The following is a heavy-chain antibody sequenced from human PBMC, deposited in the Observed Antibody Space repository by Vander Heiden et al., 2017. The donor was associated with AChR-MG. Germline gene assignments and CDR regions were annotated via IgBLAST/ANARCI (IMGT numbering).Heavy chain of an antibody. Sequence: QVQLVQSVAEVKKPGSSVKVSCKASGGTFSSYAISWVRQAPGQGLEWMGGIIPIFGTENYAQKGQGRVTITADKSTSTAYMELRRMRSEDTAVYYFARGVVPANYYGMDVWGQGTTVTVSS. V-gene: IGHV1-69*06. CDR1: GGTFSSYA. D-gene: IGHD2-2*01. CDR3: ARGVVPANYYGMDV. CDR2: IIPIFGTE. J-gene: IGHJ6*02.